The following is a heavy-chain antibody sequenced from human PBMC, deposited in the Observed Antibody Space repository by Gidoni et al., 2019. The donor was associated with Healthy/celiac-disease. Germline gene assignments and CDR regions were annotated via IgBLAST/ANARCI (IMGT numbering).Heavy chain of an antibody. J-gene: IGHJ6*02. Sequence: QVHLVESGGAVVQRGRSLRLDCAVSGFPFGSFGMHWRRQAPGKGLEWVAVIWYDATNKYYADSVKGRFTISRDNSKNTLDLQMNSLRVEDSAVYYCTRNPTSAYYYYAMDVWGQGTTVIVSS. D-gene: IGHD3-16*01. CDR1: GFPFGSFG. CDR2: IWYDATNK. V-gene: IGHV3-33*01. CDR3: TRNPTSAYYYYAMDV.